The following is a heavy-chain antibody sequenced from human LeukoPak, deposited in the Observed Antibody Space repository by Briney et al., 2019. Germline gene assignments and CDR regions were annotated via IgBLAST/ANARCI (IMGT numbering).Heavy chain of an antibody. D-gene: IGHD2-2*01. J-gene: IGHJ4*02. CDR1: GXSISSHF. Sequence: PSETLSLTCTVSGXSISSHFGTWIRQPPGKGLEWIGDIYSSGSTNYNPSLKSRVTISADTSKNQLSLNLRSVTAADTAVYYCARLGSCSSPRCPPDYWGQGTLVTVSS. CDR3: ARLGSCSSPRCPPDY. V-gene: IGHV4-4*09. CDR2: IYSSGST.